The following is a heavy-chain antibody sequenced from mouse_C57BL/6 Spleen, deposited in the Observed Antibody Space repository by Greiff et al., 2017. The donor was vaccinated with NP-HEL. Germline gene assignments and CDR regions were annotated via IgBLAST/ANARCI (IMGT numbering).Heavy chain of an antibody. D-gene: IGHD1-1*01. CDR1: GYTFTDYY. CDR3: ARKWGSSPYYFDY. CDR2: INPYNGGT. V-gene: IGHV1-19*01. Sequence: VQLQQSGPVLVKPGASVKMSCKASGYTFTDYYMNWVKQSHGKSLEWIGVINPYNGGTSYNQKFKGKATLTVDKSSSTAYMELNSLTSEDSAVYYCARKWGSSPYYFDYWGQGTTLTVSS. J-gene: IGHJ2*01.